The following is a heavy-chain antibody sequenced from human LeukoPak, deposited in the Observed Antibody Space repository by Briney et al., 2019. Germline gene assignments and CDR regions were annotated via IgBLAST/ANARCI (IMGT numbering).Heavy chain of an antibody. Sequence: GGSLRLSCAASGLIVSNNYMNWVRQAPGKGLEWVSVIYSGGSTYYADSVKGRFTISRDNSKNTLYLQMNSLRAEDTAVYYCARDAYYYDSSGYYYASDYWGQGTLVTVSS. CDR1: GLIVSNNY. CDR3: ARDAYYYDSSGYYYASDY. J-gene: IGHJ4*02. CDR2: IYSGGST. V-gene: IGHV3-53*01. D-gene: IGHD3-22*01.